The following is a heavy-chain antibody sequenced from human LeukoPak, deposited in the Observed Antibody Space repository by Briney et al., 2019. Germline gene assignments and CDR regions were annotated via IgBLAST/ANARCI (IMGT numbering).Heavy chain of an antibody. J-gene: IGHJ3*02. CDR2: ISWDGGST. Sequence: GGSLRLSCAASGFTFDDYTMHWVRQAPGKGLEWVSLISWDGGSTYYADSVKGRFTISRDNSKNSLYLQMNSLRAEDTAVYYCARVSDDPSEAFDIWGQGTMVTVSS. V-gene: IGHV3-43*01. CDR1: GFTFDDYT. CDR3: ARVSDDPSEAFDI. D-gene: IGHD3-16*01.